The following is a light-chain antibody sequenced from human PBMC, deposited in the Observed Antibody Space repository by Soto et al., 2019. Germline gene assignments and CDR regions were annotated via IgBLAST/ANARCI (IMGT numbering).Light chain of an antibody. CDR2: GAS. CDR3: QQYEAVVT. J-gene: IGKJ1*01. CDR1: QSLTNNY. V-gene: IGKV3-20*01. Sequence: EIVLTQSPGTLSLSPGERATLSCRASQSLTNNYFAWYQQKPGRALRLLIDGASTRATGIPDRFSGIGSGTDFTLTTSRLEPEDVAVYYCQQYEAVVTFGQGTKVEI.